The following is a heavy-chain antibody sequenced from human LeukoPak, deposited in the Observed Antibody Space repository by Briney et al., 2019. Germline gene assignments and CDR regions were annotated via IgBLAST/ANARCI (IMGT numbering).Heavy chain of an antibody. J-gene: IGHJ5*02. CDR3: AGHTWDPNWFDP. CDR1: SGSISSYY. CDR2: ISYTGST. Sequence: SETLSLTCTVSSGSISSYYWSWIRQPPGKGLEWIGYISYTGSTKFNPSLKSRVTMSVDTSKNQFSLKLRSVTAADTAVYYCAGHTWDPNWFDPWGQGTLVTVSS. V-gene: IGHV4-59*01. D-gene: IGHD1-26*01.